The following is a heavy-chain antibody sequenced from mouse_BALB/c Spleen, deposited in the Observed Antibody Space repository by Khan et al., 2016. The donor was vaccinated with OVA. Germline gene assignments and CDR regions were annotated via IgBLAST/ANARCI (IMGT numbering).Heavy chain of an antibody. J-gene: IGHJ2*01. Sequence: EVQLQESGPGLVKPSQSLSLTCTVTGYSITSDYAWNWIRQFPGNKLEWTGYISHSGSTSYNPSLKSRISITRDTPKNQFFLQLNSVTTEDTATFYCARWGNSYFDYWGQGTTLTVSS. CDR2: ISHSGST. CDR1: GYSITSDYA. CDR3: ARWGNSYFDY. V-gene: IGHV3-2*02.